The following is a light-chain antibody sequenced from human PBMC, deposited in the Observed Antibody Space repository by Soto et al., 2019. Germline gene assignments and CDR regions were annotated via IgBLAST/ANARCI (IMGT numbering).Light chain of an antibody. Sequence: QSSLTQPRSVSGSPGQSVTISCTGTSSDIGGCNYVSWYQQHPGKAPKLMIYDVSKRPSGVHDRFSGSKSGNTASLTISGLQAEDEADYYCRSYAGSYTYVFGTGTKVTVL. CDR3: RSYAGSYTYV. CDR2: DVS. J-gene: IGLJ1*01. CDR1: SSDIGGCNY. V-gene: IGLV2-11*01.